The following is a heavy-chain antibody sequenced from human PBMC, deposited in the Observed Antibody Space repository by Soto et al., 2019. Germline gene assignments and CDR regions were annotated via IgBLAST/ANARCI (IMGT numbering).Heavy chain of an antibody. CDR1: GFSLSNARMG. D-gene: IGHD3-22*01. CDR2: IFSNDEK. CDR3: ARTRPRYITMLVADDAFDI. Sequence: QVTLKESGRVLAKPTETLTLTCTVSGFSLSNARMGVSWIRQPPGKALEWLAHIFSNDEKSYSTSLKSRLTISKDTSKSQVVLTMTNMDPVDTATYYCARTRPRYITMLVADDAFDIWGQGTMVTVSS. J-gene: IGHJ3*02. V-gene: IGHV2-26*01.